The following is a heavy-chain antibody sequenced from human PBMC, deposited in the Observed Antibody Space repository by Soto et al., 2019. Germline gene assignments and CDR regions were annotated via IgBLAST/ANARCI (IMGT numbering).Heavy chain of an antibody. J-gene: IGHJ4*02. Sequence: SATLSLTCTVSGGSITSSSYYWGCIRQPPGKGLEWIGNIYYSGGTYYNPSLKSRVTISVDTSKNQFSLKLSSVTAADTAVYYCMLGSGWKDFDYWGQGTLVTVS. V-gene: IGHV4-39*01. D-gene: IGHD3-22*01. CDR3: MLGSGWKDFDY. CDR2: IYYSGGT. CDR1: GGSITSSSYY.